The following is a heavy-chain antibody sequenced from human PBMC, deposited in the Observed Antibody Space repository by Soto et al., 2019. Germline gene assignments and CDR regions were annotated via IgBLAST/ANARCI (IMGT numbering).Heavy chain of an antibody. V-gene: IGHV4-34*01. CDR1: GGSFSGYY. D-gene: IGHD3-9*01. CDR2: INHSGST. J-gene: IGHJ6*02. CDR3: ARGRDILTGYYPTYYYYYGMDV. Sequence: PSETLSLTCAVYGGSFSGYYWSWIRQPPGKGLEWIGEINHSGSTNYNPSLKSRVTISVDTSKNQFSLKLSSVTAADTAVYYCARGRDILTGYYPTYYYYYGMDVWGQGTTVTVSS.